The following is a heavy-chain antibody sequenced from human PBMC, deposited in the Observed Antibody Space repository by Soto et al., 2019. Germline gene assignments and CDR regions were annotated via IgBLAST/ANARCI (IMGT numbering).Heavy chain of an antibody. Sequence: SETLSLTCTVSGVSISSGGYYWSWIRQHPGKGLEWIGYIYYSGSTYYNPSLKSRVTISVDTSKNQFSLKLSSVTAADTAVYYCARAEGATMKAIYFDYWGQGTLVTVSS. CDR2: IYYSGST. V-gene: IGHV4-31*03. CDR1: GVSISSGGYY. D-gene: IGHD1-26*01. CDR3: ARAEGATMKAIYFDY. J-gene: IGHJ4*02.